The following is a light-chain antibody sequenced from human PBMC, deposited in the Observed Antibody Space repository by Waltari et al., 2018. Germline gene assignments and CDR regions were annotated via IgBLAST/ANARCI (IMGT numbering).Light chain of an antibody. CDR1: QSISSS. CDR2: EAS. CDR3: QQYNSYWGT. V-gene: IGKV1-5*03. J-gene: IGKJ1*01. Sequence: TQSPSTLSASVGDRATITCRSIQSISSSLAWYQQKPGNAPKLLIYEASSLESGVPSRFRGSGSGTEFTLTISSLQPDDFATYYCQQYNSYWGTFGQGTKVEIK.